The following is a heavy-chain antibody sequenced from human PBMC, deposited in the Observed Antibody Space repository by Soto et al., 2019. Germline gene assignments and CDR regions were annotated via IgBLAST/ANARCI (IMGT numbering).Heavy chain of an antibody. D-gene: IGHD3-9*01. CDR2: IYDTGST. CDR3: ARCPIDQNWFDP. Sequence: QVQLQESGPGLVKPSETLSLTCTVSGSDITTYYWSWLRQSPGKGLEWIGHIYDTGSTTYNPSLKRRVTFSVDTSNKQFCLRLTSVTAADTAVYYWARCPIDQNWFDPWGQGTLGTVSS. V-gene: IGHV4-59*01. CDR1: GSDITTYY. J-gene: IGHJ5*02.